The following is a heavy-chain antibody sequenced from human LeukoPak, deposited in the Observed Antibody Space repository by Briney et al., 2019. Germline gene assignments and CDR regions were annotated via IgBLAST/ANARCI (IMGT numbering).Heavy chain of an antibody. CDR2: ISSSSSYI. D-gene: IGHD2-2*02. CDR1: GFTFSSYS. Sequence: GGSLRLSCAASGFTFSSYSMNWVRQAPGKGLEWVSSISSSSSYIYYADSVKGRFTISRDDAKNSLYLQMNSLRAEDTAVYYCARDLGGYCSSTSCYNYMDVWGKGTTVTVSS. J-gene: IGHJ6*03. V-gene: IGHV3-21*01. CDR3: ARDLGGYCSSTSCYNYMDV.